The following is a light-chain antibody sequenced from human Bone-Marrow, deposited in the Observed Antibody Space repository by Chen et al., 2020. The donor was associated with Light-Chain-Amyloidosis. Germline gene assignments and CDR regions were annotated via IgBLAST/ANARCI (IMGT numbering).Light chain of an antibody. V-gene: IGLV2-14*03. CDR2: DVS. J-gene: IGLJ1*01. CDR1: STDVGGYNY. CDR3: CSYAGSPLYV. Sequence: QSALTQPASVSGSPGQTITISCTGTSTDVGGYNYVSWYQPHPGKAPKLMIYDVSTRPSGVSSRFSGSKSGNTASLTISGLQAEDEADYYCCSYAGSPLYVFGTGTKVSVL.